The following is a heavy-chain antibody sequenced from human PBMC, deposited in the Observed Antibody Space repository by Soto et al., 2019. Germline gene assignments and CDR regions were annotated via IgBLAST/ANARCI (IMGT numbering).Heavy chain of an antibody. D-gene: IGHD6-13*01. Sequence: VQLVASGGALVQPGGSLRLSCAASGYSFDAYIMNWVRQAPGKGLEWVSSINPRGLTKFYADSVRGRFTISRDDASSSLFLQMNNLRAEATAVYYCATWYGNHYFGLDVWGQGTTVTVSS. CDR2: INPRGLTK. CDR1: GYSFDAYI. CDR3: ATWYGNHYFGLDV. J-gene: IGHJ6*02. V-gene: IGHV3-48*01.